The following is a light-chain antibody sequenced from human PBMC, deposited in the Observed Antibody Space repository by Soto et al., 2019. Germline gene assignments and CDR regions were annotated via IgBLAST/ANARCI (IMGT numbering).Light chain of an antibody. Sequence: EILLTQSPVTLSVSPGARATLSCRASQSLTSNLAWYQQRPGQAPRLLIYDTSTRATDVPARFSGSGSGTEFTLTIASLPSEDFAGYYCQQYNHWPRMLSFGGGTRVEL. CDR1: QSLTSN. J-gene: IGKJ4*01. V-gene: IGKV3-15*01. CDR2: DTS. CDR3: QQYNHWPRMLS.